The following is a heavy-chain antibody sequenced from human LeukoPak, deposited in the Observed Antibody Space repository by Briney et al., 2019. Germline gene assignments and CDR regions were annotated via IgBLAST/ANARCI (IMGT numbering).Heavy chain of an antibody. CDR2: ISASGDST. Sequence: GGSLRLSCAASGFTFRSYGMSWVRQAPGKGLEWVSAISASGDSTYYADSVKGRFTISRDNSKNTLYLQMNSLRVEDTAIYYCAKDRRGYSSSPDYWGQGTLVTVSS. CDR1: GFTFRSYG. J-gene: IGHJ4*02. CDR3: AKDRRGYSSSPDY. V-gene: IGHV3-23*01. D-gene: IGHD5-18*01.